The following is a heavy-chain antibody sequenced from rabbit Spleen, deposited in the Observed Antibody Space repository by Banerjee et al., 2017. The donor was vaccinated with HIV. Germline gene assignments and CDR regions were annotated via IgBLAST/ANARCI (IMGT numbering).Heavy chain of an antibody. CDR2: IDIGSSGFT. CDR3: ARDAGYAGYGYSTLDL. V-gene: IGHV1S40*01. CDR1: GVSFSSSSY. J-gene: IGHJ6*01. D-gene: IGHD8-1*01. Sequence: QSLEESGGDLVKPGASLTLTCTASGVSFSSSSYMCWVRQAPGKGLEWIACIDIGSSGFTYFATWAKGRVTCSKTSSTTVTLQMTRLTAADTATYFCARDAGYAGYGYSTLDLWGPGTLVTVS.